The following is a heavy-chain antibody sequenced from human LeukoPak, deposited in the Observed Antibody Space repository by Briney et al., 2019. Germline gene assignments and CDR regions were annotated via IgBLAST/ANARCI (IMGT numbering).Heavy chain of an antibody. Sequence: PGGSLRLSCAASGFTFSSYEMNWVRQAPGKGLEWVSYISSSGSTIYYADSVKGRFTISRDNAKNSLYLQMNSLRAEDTAVYYCAGLAVVVPAAIREDYYYYYGMDVWGQGTTVTVSS. CDR3: AGLAVVVPAAIREDYYYYYGMDV. D-gene: IGHD2-2*02. V-gene: IGHV3-48*03. J-gene: IGHJ6*02. CDR2: ISSSGSTI. CDR1: GFTFSSYE.